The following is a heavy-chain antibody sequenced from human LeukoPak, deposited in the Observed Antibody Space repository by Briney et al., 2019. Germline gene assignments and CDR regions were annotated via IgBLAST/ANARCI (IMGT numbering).Heavy chain of an antibody. CDR2: IYYDGST. V-gene: IGHV4-39*01. J-gene: IGHJ4*02. CDR3: RSSGTSWYADY. CDR1: GGSISSSNYY. Sequence: PSETLSLTCPVSGGSISSSNYYWGWIRQPPGKRLEWLGSIYYDGSTYYDPSLRSRVSISVDTSKNQFSLKLNSVTAADTAVYYCRSSGTSWYADYWGQGTLVIVPS. D-gene: IGHD6-13*01.